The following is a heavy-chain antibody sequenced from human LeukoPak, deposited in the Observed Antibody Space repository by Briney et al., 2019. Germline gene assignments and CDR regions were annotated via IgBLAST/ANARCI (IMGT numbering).Heavy chain of an antibody. CDR2: INHSGST. V-gene: IGHV4-34*01. Sequence: SETLSLTCAVYGGSFSGYYWSWIRQPPGKGLEWIGEINHSGSTNYNPSLKSRVTISVDTSKNRFSLKLSSVTAADTAVYYCAGDSSSSGDYWGQGTLVTVSS. CDR1: GGSFSGYY. J-gene: IGHJ4*02. CDR3: AGDSSSSGDY. D-gene: IGHD6-6*01.